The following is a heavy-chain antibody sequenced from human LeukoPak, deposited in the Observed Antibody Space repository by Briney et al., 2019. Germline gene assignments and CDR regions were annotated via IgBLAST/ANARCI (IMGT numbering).Heavy chain of an antibody. CDR1: GFTFSSYW. Sequence: GGSLRLSCAASGFTFSSYWMSWVRQAPGKGLEWVANIKQDGSEKYYVDSVKGRFTISRDNAKNSLYLQMNSLRAEDTAVYYCARDRPYYYDSSGYLDAFDIWGQGTMVTVSS. CDR2: IKQDGSEK. V-gene: IGHV3-7*01. CDR3: ARDRPYYYDSSGYLDAFDI. D-gene: IGHD3-22*01. J-gene: IGHJ3*02.